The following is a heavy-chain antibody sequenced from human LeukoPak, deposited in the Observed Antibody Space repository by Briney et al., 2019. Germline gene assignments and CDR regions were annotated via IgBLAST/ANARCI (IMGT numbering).Heavy chain of an antibody. CDR2: INSDGSSA. Sequence: GGSLRLSCAASGFTFSSYWMHWVRQAPGKGLVWVSRINSDGSSASYADSVKGRFTSSRDNAKNTLYLQMNSLRAEDTAVYYCAREVYSSGWSSFDYWGQGTLVTVSS. D-gene: IGHD6-19*01. CDR3: AREVYSSGWSSFDY. J-gene: IGHJ4*02. CDR1: GFTFSSYW. V-gene: IGHV3-74*01.